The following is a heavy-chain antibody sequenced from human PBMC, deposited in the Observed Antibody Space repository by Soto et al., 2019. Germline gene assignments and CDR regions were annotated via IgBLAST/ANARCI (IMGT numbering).Heavy chain of an antibody. CDR2: IYYSGST. CDR1: GGSISSSSYY. V-gene: IGHV4-39*01. D-gene: IGHD2-2*01. CDR3: ARHRRPDCSSTSCYPAFDY. J-gene: IGHJ4*02. Sequence: SETLSLTCTVSGGSISSSSYYWGWIRQPPGKGLEWIGSIYYSGSTYYNPSLKRRVTISVDTSKNQFSLKRSSVTAADTAVYYCARHRRPDCSSTSCYPAFDYWGQGTLVTVSS.